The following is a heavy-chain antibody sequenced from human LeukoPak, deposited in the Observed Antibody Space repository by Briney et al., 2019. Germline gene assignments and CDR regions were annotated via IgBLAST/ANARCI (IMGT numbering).Heavy chain of an antibody. J-gene: IGHJ4*02. D-gene: IGHD6-19*01. CDR2: IYYSGST. Sequence: SETLSLTCTVSGGSISSYYWSWIRQPPGKGLEGIGNIYYSGSTNYNPSLKSRVTISVDTSKNQFSLKLSSVTAADTAVYYCAREGQWLPGFDYWGQGTPVTVSS. CDR1: GGSISSYY. V-gene: IGHV4-59*01. CDR3: AREGQWLPGFDY.